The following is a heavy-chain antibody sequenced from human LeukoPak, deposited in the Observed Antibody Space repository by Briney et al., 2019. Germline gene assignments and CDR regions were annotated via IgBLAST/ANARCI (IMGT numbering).Heavy chain of an antibody. CDR1: GGSISSSSYY. Sequence: PSETLSLTCTVSGGSISSSSYYWGWIRQPPGKGLEWIGSIYYSGSTYYNPSLKSRVTISVDTSKNQFSLKLSSVTAADTAVYYCARRPQLWFDYWGQGTLVTVSS. D-gene: IGHD5-18*01. CDR2: IYYSGST. V-gene: IGHV4-39*01. CDR3: ARRPQLWFDY. J-gene: IGHJ4*02.